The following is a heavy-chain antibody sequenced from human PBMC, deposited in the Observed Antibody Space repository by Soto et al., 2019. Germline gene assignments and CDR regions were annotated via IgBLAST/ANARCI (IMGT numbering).Heavy chain of an antibody. V-gene: IGHV4-31*03. CDR2: ISHSGST. CDR1: GADINSGGFT. D-gene: IGHD5-12*01. CDR3: ATIGLDIVATIRPRYYYYYYGMDV. J-gene: IGHJ6*02. Sequence: PSETLSLTCSVSGADINSGGFTWTWIRQHAGKGLEWLGYISHSGSTDYNPSLKSRLSISGDTSKNHFSLTLTSVTAADAAVYYCATIGLDIVATIRPRYYYYYYGMDVWGQGTTVTVSS.